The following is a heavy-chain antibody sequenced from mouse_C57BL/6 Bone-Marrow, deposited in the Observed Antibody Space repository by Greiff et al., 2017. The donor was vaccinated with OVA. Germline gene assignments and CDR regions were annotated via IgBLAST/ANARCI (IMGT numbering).Heavy chain of an antibody. V-gene: IGHV1-5*01. J-gene: IGHJ3*01. CDR3: TSYYSNLNWLFAY. CDR2: LYPGNSDT. D-gene: IGHD2-5*01. Sequence: EVQLQQSGTVLARPGASVKMSCKTSGYTFTSYWMHWVKQRPGQGLEWIGALYPGNSDTSYNQKFKGKAKLTAVTSASTAYMELSSLTNEDSAVYYCTSYYSNLNWLFAYWGQGTLVTVSA. CDR1: GYTFTSYW.